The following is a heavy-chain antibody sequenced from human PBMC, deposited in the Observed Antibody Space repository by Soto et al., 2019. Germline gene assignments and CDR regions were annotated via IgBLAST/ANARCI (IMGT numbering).Heavy chain of an antibody. CDR1: GGSISSGDYY. Sequence: ASETLSLTCPVSGGSISSGDYYWSWIRQPPGKGLEWIGYIYYSGSTFYNPSLKNRVTISLDTSKIQFSLKLSSVTAADTAVYYCVREGVDNWFDAWGQGTRVTVSS. J-gene: IGHJ5*02. D-gene: IGHD3-16*01. V-gene: IGHV4-30-4*01. CDR2: IYYSGST. CDR3: VREGVDNWFDA.